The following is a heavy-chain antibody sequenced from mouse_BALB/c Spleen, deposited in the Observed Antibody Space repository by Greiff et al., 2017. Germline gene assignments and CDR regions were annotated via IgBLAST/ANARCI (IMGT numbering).Heavy chain of an antibody. J-gene: IGHJ2*01. V-gene: IGHV3-6*02. CDR2: ISYDGSN. CDR1: GYSITSGYY. CDR3: ARVGSYFDY. Sequence: KLQESGPGLVKPSQSLSLTCSVTGYSITSGYYWNWIRQFPGNKLEWMGYISYDGSNNYNPSLKNRISITRDTSKNQFFLKLNSVTTEDTATYYCARVGSYFDYWGQGTTLTVSS.